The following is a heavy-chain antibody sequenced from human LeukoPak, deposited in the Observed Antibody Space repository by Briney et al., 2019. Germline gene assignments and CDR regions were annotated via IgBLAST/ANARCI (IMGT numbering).Heavy chain of an antibody. D-gene: IGHD5-18*01. CDR2: ISSSDTYI. CDR3: ARGSAMVLRRGRRPYYFDY. V-gene: IGHV3-21*01. Sequence: GGSLRLSCAASGFTFNTYSMNWVRQAPGKGLEWVSSISSSDTYIHYADSVEGRFTISRDNAKNPLYLQMNSLRAEDTAVYYCARGSAMVLRRGRRPYYFDYWGQGTLVTVSS. CDR1: GFTFNTYS. J-gene: IGHJ4*02.